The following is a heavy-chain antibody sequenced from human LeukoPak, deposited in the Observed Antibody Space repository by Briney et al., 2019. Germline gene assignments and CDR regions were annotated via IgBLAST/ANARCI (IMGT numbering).Heavy chain of an antibody. CDR1: GYTFTGYY. V-gene: IGHV1-2*02. D-gene: IGHD2-2*01. Sequence: ASVKVSCKASGYTFTGYYMHWVRRAPGQGLEWMGWINPNSGGTNYAQKFQGRVTMTRDTSISTAYMELSRLRSDDTAVYYCAIRIVVVPAAIWDYWGQGTLVTVSS. CDR3: AIRIVVVPAAIWDY. J-gene: IGHJ4*02. CDR2: INPNSGGT.